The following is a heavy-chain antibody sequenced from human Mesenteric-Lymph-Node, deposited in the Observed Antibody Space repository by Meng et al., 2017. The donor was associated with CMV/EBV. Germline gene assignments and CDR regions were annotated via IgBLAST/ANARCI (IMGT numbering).Heavy chain of an antibody. CDR1: GFAFSDYY. CDR2: VYYSGST. D-gene: IGHD2-15*01. J-gene: IGHJ2*01. CDR3: ARARGGGSYWFFDL. Sequence: ESLKISCAASGFAFSDYYMDWVRQAPGKGLEWLGSVYYSGSTNDNPSLEGRVTISIDTSMSQFSLRLRSVTASDTAVYYCARARGGGSYWFFDLWGRGTLVTVSS. V-gene: IGHV4-38-2*01.